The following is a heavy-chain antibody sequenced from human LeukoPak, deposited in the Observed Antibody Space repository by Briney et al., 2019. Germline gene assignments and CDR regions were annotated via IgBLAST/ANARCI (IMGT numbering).Heavy chain of an antibody. J-gene: IGHJ6*02. CDR1: GCTFSSYS. D-gene: IGHD3-10*01. V-gene: IGHV3-48*04. Sequence: GGSLRLSCAGSGCTFSSYSMNWVRQAPRKGLEWVSYISSSSSTIYYADSVKGRFTISRDNAKNSLYLQMNSLRAEDTAVYYCARPYYYGSGSYRAPQNYDYYGMDFWGQGTTVTVSS. CDR2: ISSSSSTI. CDR3: ARPYYYGSGSYRAPQNYDYYGMDF.